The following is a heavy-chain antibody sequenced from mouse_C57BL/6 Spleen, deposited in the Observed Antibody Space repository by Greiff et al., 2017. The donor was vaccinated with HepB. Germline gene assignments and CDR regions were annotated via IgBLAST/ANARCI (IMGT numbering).Heavy chain of an antibody. CDR3: APHYYGSGDYAMDY. CDR2: IYPGDGDT. CDR1: GYAFSSYW. D-gene: IGHD1-1*01. J-gene: IGHJ4*01. V-gene: IGHV1-80*01. Sequence: QVQLKESGAELVKPGASVKISCKASGYAFSSYWMNWVKQRPGKGLEWIGQIYPGDGDTNYNGKFKGKATLTADKSSSTAYMQLSSLTSEDSAVYFCAPHYYGSGDYAMDYWGQGTSVTVSS.